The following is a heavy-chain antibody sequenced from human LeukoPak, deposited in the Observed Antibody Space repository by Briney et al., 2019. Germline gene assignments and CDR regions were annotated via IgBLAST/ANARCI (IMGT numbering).Heavy chain of an antibody. Sequence: GASVKVSCKASGYTVTGYYMHWVRQAPGQGRGVRGWINPNRGGTNYAQKFQGRVTMTRDTAISTGYMELSRLRTGDTAVYSCARSMSRWDFASWGQGKLVTVSS. V-gene: IGHV1-2*02. J-gene: IGHJ4*02. CDR2: INPNRGGT. CDR3: ARSMSRWDFAS. CDR1: GYTVTGYY. D-gene: IGHD6-13*01.